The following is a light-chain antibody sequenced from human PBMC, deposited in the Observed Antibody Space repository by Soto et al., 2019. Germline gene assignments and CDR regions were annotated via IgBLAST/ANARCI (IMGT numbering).Light chain of an antibody. CDR3: GSYKTSSNYV. CDR2: DVS. V-gene: IGLV2-14*01. CDR1: SSDVGAYNY. Sequence: QSVLTQPASVSGSPGQSITISCTGTSSDVGAYNYVSWYQQHPGKAPKLVIYDVSHRPSGVSHRFSGSKSGNTASLTISGLQAEDEPDYYCGSYKTSSNYVFGTGTKVTVL. J-gene: IGLJ1*01.